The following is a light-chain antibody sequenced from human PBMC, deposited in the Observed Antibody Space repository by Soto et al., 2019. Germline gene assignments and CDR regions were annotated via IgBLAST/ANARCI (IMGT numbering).Light chain of an antibody. J-gene: IGKJ3*01. Sequence: DIQMTQSPSSVSASVGDRVTITCRASQDISSWLAWYQQKPGKAPELLIYAASTLQSGVPSRFCVTGSGKEFTLAISSLQPEDFATYYCQQANSFPFTFGPGTKVDIK. V-gene: IGKV1-12*01. CDR1: QDISSW. CDR2: AAS. CDR3: QQANSFPFT.